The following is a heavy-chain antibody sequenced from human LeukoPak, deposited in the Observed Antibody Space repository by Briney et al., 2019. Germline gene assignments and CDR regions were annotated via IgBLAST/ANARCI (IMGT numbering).Heavy chain of an antibody. CDR3: AKDCPHTAGGAIVH. CDR2: IKSKDDGGPA. J-gene: IGHJ4*02. Sequence: GSLRLSCVASGLTFSNPWMTSVRQAPGGSVERVGYIKSKDDGGPADYAAPVKGRFTISRDDSKNTLYLEMNSLQPQDTAMYYCAKDCPHTAGGAIVHWGQGTLLTVSS. D-gene: IGHD3-16*02. CDR1: GLTFSNPW. V-gene: IGHV3-15*01.